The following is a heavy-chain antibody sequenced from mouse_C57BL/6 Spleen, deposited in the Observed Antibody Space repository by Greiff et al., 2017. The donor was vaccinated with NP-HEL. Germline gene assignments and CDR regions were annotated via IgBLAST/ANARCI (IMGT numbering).Heavy chain of an antibody. D-gene: IGHD1-1*01. V-gene: IGHV1-69*01. CDR2: IDPSDSYT. CDR3: ARSPHYYGSSRYFDV. Sequence: QVQLQQPGAELVMPGASVKLSCKASGYTFTSYWMHWVKQRPGQGLEWIGEIDPSDSYTNYNQKFKGKSTLTVDKSSSTAYMQLSSLTSEDSAVYYCARSPHYYGSSRYFDVWGTGTTVTVSS. CDR1: GYTFTSYW. J-gene: IGHJ1*03.